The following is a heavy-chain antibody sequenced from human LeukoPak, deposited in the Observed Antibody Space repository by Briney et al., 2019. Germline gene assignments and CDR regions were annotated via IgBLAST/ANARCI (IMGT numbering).Heavy chain of an antibody. V-gene: IGHV4-59*08. Sequence: SETLSLTCTVSGGSISSYYWSWIRQPPGKGLEWIGYIYYSGSTNYNPSLKSRVTISVDTSKNQFSLKLGSVTAADTAVYYCARQGGGFWYFDLWGRGTLVTVSS. CDR3: ARQGGGFWYFDL. J-gene: IGHJ2*01. CDR2: IYYSGST. D-gene: IGHD6-25*01. CDR1: GGSISSYY.